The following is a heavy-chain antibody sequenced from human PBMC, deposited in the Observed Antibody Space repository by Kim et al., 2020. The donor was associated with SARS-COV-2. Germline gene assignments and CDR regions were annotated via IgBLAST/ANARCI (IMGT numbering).Heavy chain of an antibody. CDR2: ISYDGSNK. D-gene: IGHD6-19*01. V-gene: IGHV3-30-3*01. Sequence: GGSLRLSCAASGFTFSSYAMHWVRQAPGKGLEWVAVISYDGSNKYYADSVKGRFTISRDNSKNTLYLQMNSLRAEDTAVYYCARDSRAVAEMYFQHWGQG. CDR1: GFTFSSYA. J-gene: IGHJ1*01. CDR3: ARDSRAVAEMYFQH.